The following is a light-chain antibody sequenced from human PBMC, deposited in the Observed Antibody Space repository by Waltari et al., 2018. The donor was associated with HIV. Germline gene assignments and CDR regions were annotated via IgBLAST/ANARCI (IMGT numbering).Light chain of an antibody. Sequence: DIQMTQSPSSLSASVGDRVTITCRASQNISTYLNWYQQKPGKAPKLLIYASSRLQSGVPSRFSVSGSGTDFTLNITSLQPEDFATYYCQQSYSTPRTFGQGTKVETK. CDR1: QNISTY. CDR2: ASS. CDR3: QQSYSTPRT. V-gene: IGKV1-39*01. J-gene: IGKJ1*01.